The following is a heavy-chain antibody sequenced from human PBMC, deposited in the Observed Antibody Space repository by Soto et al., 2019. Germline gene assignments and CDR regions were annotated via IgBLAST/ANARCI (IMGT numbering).Heavy chain of an antibody. CDR2: IWYDGSNK. D-gene: IGHD3-22*01. CDR3: ARGLGVVVRPSYFDY. CDR1: GFTFSSYG. J-gene: IGHJ4*02. Sequence: ESGGGVVQPGRSLRLSCAASGFTFSSYGMHWVRQAPGKGLEWVAVIWYDGSNKYYADSVKGRFTISRDNSKNTLYLQMNSLRAEDTAVYYCARGLGVVVRPSYFDYWGQGTLVTVSS. V-gene: IGHV3-33*01.